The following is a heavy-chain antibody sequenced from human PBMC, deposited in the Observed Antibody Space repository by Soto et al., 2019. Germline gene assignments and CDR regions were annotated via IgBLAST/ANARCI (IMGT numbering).Heavy chain of an antibody. Sequence: EVQLLESGGGLVQPGGSLRLSCVGSGFFFSSYTMTWVRQAPGKGLEWVSSFSATSENTYYADSVRGRFTISRDNPKNTLFLQMTSLTAEDTAMYYCAKARDQQWVRLPFDFWGQGILVIVSS. CDR1: GFFFSSYT. CDR3: AKARDQQWVRLPFDF. J-gene: IGHJ4*02. CDR2: FSATSENT. D-gene: IGHD6-19*01. V-gene: IGHV3-23*01.